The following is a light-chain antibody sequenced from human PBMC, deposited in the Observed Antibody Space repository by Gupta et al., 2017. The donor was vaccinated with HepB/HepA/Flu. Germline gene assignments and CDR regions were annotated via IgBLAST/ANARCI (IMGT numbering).Light chain of an antibody. CDR3: QSYDSSLYV. V-gene: IGLV1-40*01. J-gene: IGLJ1*01. CDR1: SSNIGAGYD. Sequence: QSVLTQPPSVSGALAQRVTVTCTGSSSNIGAGYDVHWYRQVPGTGPKVLVYGNNKRAWGGPDRCSGSRSGTSASLASTGLQAEDEADYYCQSYDSSLYVFGTGTKVIVL. CDR2: GNN.